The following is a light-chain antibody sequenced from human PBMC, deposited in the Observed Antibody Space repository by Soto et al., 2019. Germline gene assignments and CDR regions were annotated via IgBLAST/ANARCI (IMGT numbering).Light chain of an antibody. CDR1: QSVTSNY. Sequence: EVVLTQSPGTLSLSPGERATLSCRASQSVTSNYLAWYQQKPGQAPRLIIYGASSRATGIPDRFSGSGSGTDFTLTISRLEPEEFAVYCCQQYGVSPVFGPGTKVDIK. J-gene: IGKJ3*01. CDR2: GAS. V-gene: IGKV3-20*01. CDR3: QQYGVSPV.